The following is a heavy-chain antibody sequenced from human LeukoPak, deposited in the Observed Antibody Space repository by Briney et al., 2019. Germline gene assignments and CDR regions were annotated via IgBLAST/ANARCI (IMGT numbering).Heavy chain of an antibody. J-gene: IGHJ4*02. CDR3: TTDATWIQLWLPYDY. Sequence: GGSLRLSCAASGFTFSDYYMSWIRQAPGKGLEWVGRIKSKTDGGTTDYAAPVKGRFTISRDDSKNTLYLQMNSLKTEDTAVYYCTTDATWIQLWLPYDYWGQGTLVTVSS. CDR1: GFTFSDYY. V-gene: IGHV3-15*01. D-gene: IGHD5-18*01. CDR2: IKSKTDGGTT.